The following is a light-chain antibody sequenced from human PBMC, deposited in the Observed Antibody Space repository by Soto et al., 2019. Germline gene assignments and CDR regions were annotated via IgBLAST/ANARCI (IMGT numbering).Light chain of an antibody. Sequence: DIQMTQSPSTLSGSVGDRVIITCRASQSISNWLAWYQQKPGKAPNLLIYKASSLKSGVPSRFSGSGSGTEFTLTISSLQPDDFATYYCQQYDTYWTFGQGTKVDI. CDR1: QSISNW. CDR3: QQYDTYWT. CDR2: KAS. V-gene: IGKV1-5*03. J-gene: IGKJ1*01.